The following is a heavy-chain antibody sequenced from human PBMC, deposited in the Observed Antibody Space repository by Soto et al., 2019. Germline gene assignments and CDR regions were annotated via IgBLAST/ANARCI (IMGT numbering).Heavy chain of an antibody. CDR1: GGSISSYY. Sequence: SETLSLTCTVSGGSISSYYWSWIRQPPGKGLEWIGYIYYSGSTNDNPSLKSRVTISVDTSKNQFSLKLSSVTAADTAVYYCAGTYYYHSSGYYLPDYWGQVTLVTVS. J-gene: IGHJ4*02. V-gene: IGHV4-59*08. CDR2: IYYSGST. D-gene: IGHD3-22*01. CDR3: AGTYYYHSSGYYLPDY.